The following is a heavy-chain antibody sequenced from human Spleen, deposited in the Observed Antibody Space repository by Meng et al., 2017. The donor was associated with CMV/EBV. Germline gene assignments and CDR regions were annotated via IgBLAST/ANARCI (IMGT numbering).Heavy chain of an antibody. Sequence: GGSLRLSCAASGFTFSSYWMHWVRQAPGKGLVWVSRINSDGSSTSYADSVKGRFTISRDNAKNTLYLQMNSLRAEDTAVYYCAKDRYNWNDEYDYWGQGTLVTVSS. J-gene: IGHJ4*02. D-gene: IGHD1-20*01. CDR2: INSDGSST. CDR1: GFTFSSYW. V-gene: IGHV3-74*01. CDR3: AKDRYNWNDEYDY.